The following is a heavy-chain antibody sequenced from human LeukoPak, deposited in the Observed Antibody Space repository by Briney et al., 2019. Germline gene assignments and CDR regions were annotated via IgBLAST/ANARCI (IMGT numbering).Heavy chain of an antibody. V-gene: IGHV4-61*02. J-gene: IGHJ3*02. CDR3: HYTMIVAYDAFDI. D-gene: IGHD3-22*01. CDR2: IYTSGST. Sequence: PSQTLSLTCTVSGGSISSGSYYWSWIRQPAGKGLEWIGRIYTSGSTNYNPSLKSRVTISVDTSKNQFSLKLSSVTAADTAVYYCHYTMIVAYDAFDIWGQGTMVTVSS. CDR1: GGSISSGSYY.